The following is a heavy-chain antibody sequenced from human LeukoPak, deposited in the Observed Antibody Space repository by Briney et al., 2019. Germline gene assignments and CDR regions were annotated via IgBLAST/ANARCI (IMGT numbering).Heavy chain of an antibody. CDR1: GFTFSSYE. Sequence: GGSLRLSCAASGFTFSSYEMNWVRQAPGKGLEWVSYISSSGDAIYYADSVEGRFTNSRDNSKNTLYLQMNSLRAEDTAVYYCASELLGRAVAGSPFDYWGQGTLVTVSS. V-gene: IGHV3-48*03. CDR3: ASELLGRAVAGSPFDY. J-gene: IGHJ4*02. D-gene: IGHD6-19*01. CDR2: ISSSGDAI.